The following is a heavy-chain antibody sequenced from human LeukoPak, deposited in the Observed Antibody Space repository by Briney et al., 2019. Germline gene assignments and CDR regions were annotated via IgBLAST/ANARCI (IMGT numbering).Heavy chain of an antibody. J-gene: IGHJ4*02. CDR1: GYSFASYW. CDR2: VYPGDSNT. D-gene: IGHD4-23*01. Sequence: GESLKISCKGSGYSFASYWIAWVRQMPGKGLEWMGIVYPGDSNTRYSPSFQGQVTISADKSISTAYLQWSSLKASDTAMYYCARKDYGGNSGGNFDYWGQGTLVTVS. V-gene: IGHV5-51*01. CDR3: ARKDYGGNSGGNFDY.